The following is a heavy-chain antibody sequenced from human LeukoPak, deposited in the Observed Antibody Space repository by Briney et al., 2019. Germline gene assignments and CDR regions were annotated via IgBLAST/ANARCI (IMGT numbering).Heavy chain of an antibody. J-gene: IGHJ4*02. D-gene: IGHD2-2*01. V-gene: IGHV4-38-2*02. Sequence: PSETLSLTCTVSGYSISSGYYWGWIRQPPGKGLEWIGSIYHSGSTYYNPSLKSRVTISVDTSKNQFSLKLSSVTAADTAVYYCARHRIVVVPAAVDYWGQGTLVTVSS. CDR2: IYHSGST. CDR3: ARHRIVVVPAAVDY. CDR1: GYSISSGYY.